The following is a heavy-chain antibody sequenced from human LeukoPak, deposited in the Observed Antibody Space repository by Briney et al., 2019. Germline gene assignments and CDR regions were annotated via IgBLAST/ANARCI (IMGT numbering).Heavy chain of an antibody. V-gene: IGHV3-23*01. CDR1: GYPFSDFA. Sequence: GGPLSLSCAVSGYPFSDFAMSWVRQAPGKGLEWVSTISGGGDNTYFADSVKGRFTISRDNSKNTLFLQMVSLRAEDTAVYYCAKFEGALLGNYYMDVWGKGTTVTVSS. CDR3: AKFEGALLGNYYMDV. CDR2: ISGGGDNT. J-gene: IGHJ6*03.